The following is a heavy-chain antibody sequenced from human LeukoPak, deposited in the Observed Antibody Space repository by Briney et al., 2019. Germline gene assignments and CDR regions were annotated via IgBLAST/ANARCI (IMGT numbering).Heavy chain of an antibody. Sequence: LGESLKISCKVSGYSFATYWIGWVRQMPGKGLEWMGIIYPGDSDTRYSPSFQGQVHISVDKSISTAYLQWSSLKASDTAIYYCAKIDRQYCSRSSCYALDYWGQGTQVTVSS. CDR2: IYPGDSDT. J-gene: IGHJ4*02. D-gene: IGHD2-2*01. CDR3: AKIDRQYCSRSSCYALDY. CDR1: GYSFATYW. V-gene: IGHV5-51*01.